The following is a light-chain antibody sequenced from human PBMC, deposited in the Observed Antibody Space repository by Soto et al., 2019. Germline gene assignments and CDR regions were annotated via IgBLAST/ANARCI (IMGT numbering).Light chain of an antibody. CDR2: DVS. Sequence: QSALTQPASVSGSPGQSITISCTGTSSDVVGYNYVSWYQQHPGKAPKLMIYDVSNRPSGVSNRFSGSKFGNTASLTISGLQAEDEADYYCSSYTSRSSSTYVFGTGTKVTVL. CDR1: SSDVVGYNY. V-gene: IGLV2-14*01. J-gene: IGLJ1*01. CDR3: SSYTSRSSSTYV.